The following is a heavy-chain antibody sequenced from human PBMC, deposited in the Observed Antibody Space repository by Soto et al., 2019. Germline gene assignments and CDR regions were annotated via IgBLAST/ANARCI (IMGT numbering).Heavy chain of an antibody. CDR2: INPKSGGT. Sequence: QVQLVQSGAEVKKPGASVKVSCKASGYSFTDYHIHWVRQAPGQGLEWLGRINPKSGGTSTAQKFQGWVTMTADTSISTASMELTRLTSDDTAIYYFAWGDSTDCSNGVCSFFYYHDMDVWGQGTTVTVSS. CDR1: GYSFTDYH. V-gene: IGHV1-2*04. J-gene: IGHJ6*02. D-gene: IGHD2-8*01. CDR3: AWGDSTDCSNGVCSFFYYHDMDV.